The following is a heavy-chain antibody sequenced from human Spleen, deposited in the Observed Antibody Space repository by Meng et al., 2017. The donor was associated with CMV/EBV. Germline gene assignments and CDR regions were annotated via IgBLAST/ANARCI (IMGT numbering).Heavy chain of an antibody. Sequence: ASVKVSCKASGYTLTGYLIHWVRQAPGQGLEWMGWFNPYSDDTNYAQKFQGRVSMTRDTSINTAYVELSRLRSDDTAVYYCARSADLDDFDIWGQGTMVTVSS. CDR1: GYTLTGYL. CDR3: ARSADLDDFDI. J-gene: IGHJ3*02. D-gene: IGHD3-3*01. CDR2: FNPYSDDT. V-gene: IGHV1-2*02.